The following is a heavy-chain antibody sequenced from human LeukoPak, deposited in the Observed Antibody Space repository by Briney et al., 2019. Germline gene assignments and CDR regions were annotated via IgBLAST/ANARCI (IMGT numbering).Heavy chain of an antibody. J-gene: IGHJ3*02. D-gene: IGHD1-1*01. CDR3: AREARGTRAAFDI. CDR2: IQEDGSNK. V-gene: IGHV3-7*01. Sequence: PGGSLRLSCAASGFTPSYYWMSWVRQAPGKGLEWVANIQEDGSNKYYVGSVKGRFTISRDNAKNSVYLQMNSLRAEDTAVYYCAREARGTRAAFDIWGQGTVVTVS. CDR1: GFTPSYYW.